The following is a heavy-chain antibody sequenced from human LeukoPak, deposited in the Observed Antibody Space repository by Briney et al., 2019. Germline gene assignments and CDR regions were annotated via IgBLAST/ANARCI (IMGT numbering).Heavy chain of an antibody. CDR3: AKMEYYDSGSYSFYYMDV. Sequence: GGSLRLSCAASGFTFSNYVISWVRQASGKGLEWVSTISGSGASTYYADSVKGRFTISRDNSKNTLYLQMSSLRADDTAVYYCAKMEYYDSGSYSFYYMDVWGKGTTVTVS. CDR1: GFTFSNYV. V-gene: IGHV3-23*01. J-gene: IGHJ6*03. D-gene: IGHD3-10*01. CDR2: ISGSGAST.